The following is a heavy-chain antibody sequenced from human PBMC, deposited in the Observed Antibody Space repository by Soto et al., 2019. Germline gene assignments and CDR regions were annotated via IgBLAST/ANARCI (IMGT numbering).Heavy chain of an antibody. D-gene: IGHD3-3*01. V-gene: IGHV4-59*01. CDR3: AREQVDFWSGGAYYYYMDV. Sequence: SETLSLTCTVSRGSIRGCYWSWIRQPPGRGLEWIGYIYYSGSANYNPSLKSRVNISVDTSKNQFSLKLSSVTAADTAVYYCAREQVDFWSGGAYYYYMDVWGKGTTV. CDR2: IYYSGSA. CDR1: RGSIRGCY. J-gene: IGHJ6*03.